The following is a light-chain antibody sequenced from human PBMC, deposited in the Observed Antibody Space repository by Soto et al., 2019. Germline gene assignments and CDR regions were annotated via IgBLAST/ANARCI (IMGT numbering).Light chain of an antibody. CDR3: QSYDTSLSGVI. Sequence: QSVLTQPPSVSGAPGQKITMSCTGSSSNIGAGYDVHWYQQVPGAAPRLLIYADNNRPSGVPDRFSASKSGTSACLAITGLQGEDEANYYCQSYDTSLSGVIFGAGTKLTVL. J-gene: IGLJ2*01. CDR2: ADN. CDR1: SSNIGAGYD. V-gene: IGLV1-40*01.